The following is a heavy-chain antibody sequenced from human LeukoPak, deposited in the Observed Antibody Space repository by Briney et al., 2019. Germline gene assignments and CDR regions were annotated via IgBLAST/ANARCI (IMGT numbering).Heavy chain of an antibody. Sequence: GGSLRLSCAASGFTFSSYWMHWVRQAPGKGLVWVSRINSDGSSTSYADSVKGRFTISRDNAKNTLYRQMNSLRAEDTAVYYCATRLPIVGAVGDAFDIWGQGTMVTVSS. D-gene: IGHD1-26*01. V-gene: IGHV3-74*01. J-gene: IGHJ3*02. CDR2: INSDGSST. CDR1: GFTFSSYW. CDR3: ATRLPIVGAVGDAFDI.